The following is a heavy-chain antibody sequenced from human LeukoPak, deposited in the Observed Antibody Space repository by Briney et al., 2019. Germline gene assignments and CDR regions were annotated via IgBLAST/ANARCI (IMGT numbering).Heavy chain of an antibody. Sequence: GGSLRLSCAASGFTFSSYAMHWVRQAPGKGLEWVAVISYDGSNKYYADSVKGRFTISRDNSKNTLYLQMNSLRTEDTAVYYCARTTAPGTGYYYGMDVWGQGTTVTVSS. CDR3: ARTTAPGTGYYYGMDV. V-gene: IGHV3-30-3*01. CDR2: ISYDGSNK. D-gene: IGHD2-8*02. J-gene: IGHJ6*02. CDR1: GFTFSSYA.